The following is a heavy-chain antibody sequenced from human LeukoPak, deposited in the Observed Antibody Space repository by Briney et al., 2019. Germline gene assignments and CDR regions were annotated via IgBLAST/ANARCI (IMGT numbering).Heavy chain of an antibody. CDR3: ARDRGYSGYAHGY. CDR2: ISYDGSNK. D-gene: IGHD5-12*01. V-gene: IGHV3-30-3*01. CDR1: GFTFSSYA. J-gene: IGHJ4*02. Sequence: PGGSLRLSCAASGFTFSSYAMHWVRQAPGKGLEWVAVISYDGSNKYYADSVKGRFTISRDNTKNSLYLQMDSLRAEDTAVYYCARDRGYSGYAHGYWGQGTLVTVSS.